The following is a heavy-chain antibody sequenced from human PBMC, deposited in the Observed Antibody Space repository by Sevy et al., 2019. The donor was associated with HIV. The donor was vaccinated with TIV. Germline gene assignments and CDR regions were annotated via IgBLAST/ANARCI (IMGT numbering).Heavy chain of an antibody. CDR3: ARDRGEILRSAFKS. Sequence: GGSLRLSCAASGFTFSEFGMHWVRQAPGKGLEWVAVISHDGRNNKYNADSVKGRFTISRDNSKNTLYLQMNSLRADDTAIYYCARDRGEILRSAFKSWGHRTLVTVSS. V-gene: IGHV3-30*04. D-gene: IGHD3-10*01. J-gene: IGHJ5*01. CDR1: GFTFSEFG. CDR2: ISHDGRNNK.